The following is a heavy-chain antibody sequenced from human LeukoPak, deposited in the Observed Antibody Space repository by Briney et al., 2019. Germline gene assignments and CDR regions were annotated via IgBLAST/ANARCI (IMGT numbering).Heavy chain of an antibody. CDR3: ASDYYYGSGLFDY. CDR1: GYTFTGYY. CDR2: INPNTGGK. J-gene: IGHJ4*02. V-gene: IGHV1-2*02. Sequence: GASVTVSCQASGYTFTGYYMHWVRQAPGPGLEWTGGINPNTGGKEYALKHHGRDTMTRDISISTAYMELRRLRSDDTAVDYYASDYYYGSGLFDYWGQGTLVPVSS. D-gene: IGHD3-22*01.